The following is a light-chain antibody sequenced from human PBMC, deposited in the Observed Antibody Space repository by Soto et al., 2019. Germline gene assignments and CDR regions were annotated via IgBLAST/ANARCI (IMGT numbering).Light chain of an antibody. CDR3: QQLNSYPRLT. CDR1: QGISSY. V-gene: IGKV1-9*01. Sequence: IQLTQSPSSLSASVGDRVTITCRASQGISSYLAWYQQKPGKAPKLLIYAASTLQSGVPSRFSGSGSGTDFTLTISSQQPEDFATYYSQQLNSYPRLTFGGVTKVEIK. CDR2: AAS. J-gene: IGKJ4*01.